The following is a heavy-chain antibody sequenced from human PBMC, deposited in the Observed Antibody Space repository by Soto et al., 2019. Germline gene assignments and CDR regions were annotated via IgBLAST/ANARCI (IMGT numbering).Heavy chain of an antibody. CDR3: ARVAAAGTALFDD. J-gene: IGHJ4*02. CDR1: GYTFTRSG. Sequence: ASVKVSCKASGYTFTRSGISWVRQAPGQGLEWMGWISTYNGDTNYAQTFQGWVTMTRDTSISTAYMELSRLRSDDTAVYYCARVAAAGTALFDDWGQGTLVTVSS. CDR2: ISTYNGDT. D-gene: IGHD6-13*01. V-gene: IGHV1-18*01.